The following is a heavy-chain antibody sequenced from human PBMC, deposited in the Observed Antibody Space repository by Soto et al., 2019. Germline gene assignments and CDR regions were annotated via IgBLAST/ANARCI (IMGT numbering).Heavy chain of an antibody. CDR2: IYYSGST. V-gene: IGHV4-39*01. CDR3: ARTLIVGALDYYFDY. J-gene: IGHJ4*02. Sequence: PSETLSLTCTVSGGSISSSSYYWGWIRQPPGKGLEWIGSIYYSGSTYYNPSLKSRVTISVDTSKNQFSLKLSSVTAADTAVYYCARTLIVGALDYYFDYWGQGTLVTVSS. CDR1: GGSISSSSYY. D-gene: IGHD1-26*01.